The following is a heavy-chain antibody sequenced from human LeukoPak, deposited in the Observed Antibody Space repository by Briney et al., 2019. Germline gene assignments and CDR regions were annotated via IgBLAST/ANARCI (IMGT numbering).Heavy chain of an antibody. D-gene: IGHD3-10*01. J-gene: IGHJ4*02. V-gene: IGHV4-39*01. CDR3: ARQGYGLFGD. CDR2: IYYSGST. CDR1: GGSISSSSYY. Sequence: SETLSLTCTVSGGSISSSSYYWGWIRQPPGKGLEWIGSIYYSGSTYYNPSLKSRVTISVDTSKNQFSLKLSSVTAADTAVYYCARQGYGLFGDWGQGTLVTVSS.